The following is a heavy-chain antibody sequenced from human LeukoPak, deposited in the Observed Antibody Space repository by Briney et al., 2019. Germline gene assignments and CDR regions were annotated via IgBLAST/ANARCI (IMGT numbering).Heavy chain of an antibody. D-gene: IGHD3-22*01. CDR3: ARDRGGSSGYYFPVDY. CDR1: GYTFTSYY. CDR2: ISAYNGNT. V-gene: IGHV1-18*04. J-gene: IGHJ4*02. Sequence: GAPVKVSCKASGYTFTSYYMHWVRQAPGQGLEWMGWISAYNGNTNYAQKLQGRVTMTTDTSTSTAYMELRSLRSDDTAVYYCARDRGGSSGYYFPVDYWGQGTLVTVSS.